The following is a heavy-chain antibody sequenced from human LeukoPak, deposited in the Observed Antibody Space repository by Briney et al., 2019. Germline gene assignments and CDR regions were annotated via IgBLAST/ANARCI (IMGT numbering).Heavy chain of an antibody. J-gene: IGHJ3*02. Sequence: GGSLRLSCAASGFTFSSYAMRWVRQAPGKGLEWVSYISSSGSTIYHADSVKGRFTISRDNAKNSLYLQMNSLRVEDTAVYYCARGSRDAFDIWGQGTMVSVSS. CDR2: ISSSGSTI. D-gene: IGHD2-2*01. CDR3: ARGSRDAFDI. V-gene: IGHV3-48*03. CDR1: GFTFSSYA.